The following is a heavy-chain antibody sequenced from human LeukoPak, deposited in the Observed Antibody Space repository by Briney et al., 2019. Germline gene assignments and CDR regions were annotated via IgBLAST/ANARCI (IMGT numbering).Heavy chain of an antibody. Sequence: SSVTVSFKASVYTFTSYDINWVRQATGQGVEWMGWMNPNNGNTGYGQKFQGRVTMSRNTSISTAYKELSSLRSEDTAVYYCAIGRKRYSSSWYWYYYYYMDVWGKGTTVTISS. J-gene: IGHJ6*03. D-gene: IGHD6-13*01. V-gene: IGHV1-8*01. CDR3: AIGRKRYSSSWYWYYYYYMDV. CDR2: MNPNNGNT. CDR1: VYTFTSYD.